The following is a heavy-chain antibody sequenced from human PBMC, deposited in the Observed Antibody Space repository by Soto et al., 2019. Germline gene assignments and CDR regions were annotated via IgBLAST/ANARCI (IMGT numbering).Heavy chain of an antibody. D-gene: IGHD3-22*01. CDR3: AKDTFYHDTSGYYIFEY. V-gene: IGHV1-46*01. Sequence: GASVKVSCKAIGYSFTSHYMHWVRQAPGQGLEWMGTIYPGGVNIAYAQKFKGRFTISRDNSKDTLYLQMNSLRAEDTAVYYCAKDTFYHDTSGYYIFEYWGQGTLVTVSS. CDR1: GYSFTSHY. J-gene: IGHJ4*02. CDR2: IYPGGVNI.